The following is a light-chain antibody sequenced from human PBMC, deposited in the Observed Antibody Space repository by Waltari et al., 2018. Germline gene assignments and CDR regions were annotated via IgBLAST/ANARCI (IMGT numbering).Light chain of an antibody. CDR1: SSDVGGYNY. CDR2: EVT. V-gene: IGLV2-8*01. Sequence: QSALTQPPSASGSPGQPVTISCTGTSSDVGGYNYVSWYQQHPGKAPNLIIYEVTKRPSGVPDRFPGSKSGNTASLTVSGLQADDEADYYCNSYAGRNRLGVFGGGTKVTVL. CDR3: NSYAGRNRLGV. J-gene: IGLJ2*01.